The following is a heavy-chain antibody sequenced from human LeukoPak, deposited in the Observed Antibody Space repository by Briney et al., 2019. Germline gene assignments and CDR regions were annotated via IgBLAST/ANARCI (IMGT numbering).Heavy chain of an antibody. J-gene: IGHJ4*02. CDR1: GGSISSYY. Sequence: ASETLSLTCTVSGGSISSYYWSWIRQPPGKGLEWIGYIYYSGSANYNPSLKSRVTISVDTSKNQFSLKLSSVTAADTAVYYCARTRSIAARPFDYWGQGTLVTVSS. V-gene: IGHV4-59*01. CDR2: IYYSGSA. CDR3: ARTRSIAARPFDY. D-gene: IGHD6-6*01.